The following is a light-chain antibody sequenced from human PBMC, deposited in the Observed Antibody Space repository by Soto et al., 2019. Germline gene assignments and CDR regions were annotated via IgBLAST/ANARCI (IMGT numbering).Light chain of an antibody. CDR2: GDT. Sequence: SYELTQPPSVSVARGQTARIPCGGDDIGSRGVHWYQQKPGQAPVLVVYGDTDRPSGIPARFSGSNSGNTANLTISRVEAGDEADYFCQEWESSNDHRIFGGGTKLTVL. CDR1: DIGSRG. CDR3: QEWESSNDHRI. V-gene: IGLV3-21*02. J-gene: IGLJ2*01.